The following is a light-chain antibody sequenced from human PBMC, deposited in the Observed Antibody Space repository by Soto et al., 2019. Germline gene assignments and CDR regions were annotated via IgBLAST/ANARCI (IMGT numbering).Light chain of an antibody. Sequence: EIVLTQSPVTLSLSPGERATLSCRASQSVSSYLAWYQQKPGQAPRLLIYDASNRATGIPARFSGRGSGTDFTLTISSLEPEDFAIYYCQQRSNWPPGYTFGQGTKLEIK. CDR3: QQRSNWPPGYT. CDR2: DAS. CDR1: QSVSSY. V-gene: IGKV3-11*01. J-gene: IGKJ2*01.